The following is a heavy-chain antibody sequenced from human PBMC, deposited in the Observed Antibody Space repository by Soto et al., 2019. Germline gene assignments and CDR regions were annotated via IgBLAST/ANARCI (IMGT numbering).Heavy chain of an antibody. J-gene: IGHJ4*02. CDR3: ARARITGTTWGANFDY. CDR1: GYTFTSYA. CDR2: INAGNGNT. D-gene: IGHD1-7*01. Sequence: ASVKVSCKASGYTFTSYAMHWVRQAPGQRLEWMGWINAGNGNTKYSQKFQGRVTITRDTSASTAYMELSSLRSEDMAVYYCARARITGTTWGANFDYWGQGTLVTVSS. V-gene: IGHV1-3*01.